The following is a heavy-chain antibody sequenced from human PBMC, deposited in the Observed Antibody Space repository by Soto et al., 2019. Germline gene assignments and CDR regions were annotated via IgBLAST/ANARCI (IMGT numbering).Heavy chain of an antibody. V-gene: IGHV1-69*13. Sequence: GASVKVSCKASESTFSSYDISWVRQAPGQGLKWMGGIIPIFGTANYAQKFQGRVTITADESTSTAYMELSSLRSEDTAVYYCARKREMATIFLTYYYYGMDVWGQGTTVTVSS. CDR1: ESTFSSYD. CDR3: ARKREMATIFLTYYYYGMDV. CDR2: IIPIFGTA. D-gene: IGHD5-12*01. J-gene: IGHJ6*02.